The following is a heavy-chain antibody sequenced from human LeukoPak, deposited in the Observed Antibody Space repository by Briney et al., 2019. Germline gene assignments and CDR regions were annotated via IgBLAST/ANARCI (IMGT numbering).Heavy chain of an antibody. CDR1: GFTFSGSA. CDR3: TLMVYANFYYMDV. V-gene: IGHV3-73*01. J-gene: IGHJ6*03. Sequence: PGGSLRLSCAASGFTFSGSAMDWVRQASGKGLEWVGRIRSKANSYATAYAASVKGRFAISRDDSKNTAYLQMNSLKTEDTAVYYCTLMVYANFYYMDVWGKGTTVTVSS. D-gene: IGHD2-8*01. CDR2: IRSKANSYAT.